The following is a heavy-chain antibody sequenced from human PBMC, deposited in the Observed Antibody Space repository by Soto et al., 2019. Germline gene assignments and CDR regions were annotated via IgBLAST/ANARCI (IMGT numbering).Heavy chain of an antibody. Sequence: GGSLRLSCAASGFTFSSYAMSWVRQAPGKGLEWVSAISGSGGSTYYADSVKGRFTISRDNSKNTLYLQMNSLRAEDTAVYYCAKAPGGRKVVVTASDFDYWGQGTLVTVSS. CDR1: GFTFSSYA. CDR3: AKAPGGRKVVVTASDFDY. V-gene: IGHV3-23*01. J-gene: IGHJ4*02. D-gene: IGHD2-21*02. CDR2: ISGSGGST.